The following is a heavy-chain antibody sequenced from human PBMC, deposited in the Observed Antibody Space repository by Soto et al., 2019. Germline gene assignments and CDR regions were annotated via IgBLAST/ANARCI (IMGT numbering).Heavy chain of an antibody. V-gene: IGHV1-69*13. Sequence: GASVKVSCKASGGTFSSYAISWVRQAPGQGLEWMGGIIPIFGTANYAQKFQGRVTITADESTSTAYMELSSLRSEDTAVYYCARVGVGDTAMENYYGMDVWGQGTTVTISS. D-gene: IGHD5-18*01. CDR1: GGTFSSYA. CDR3: ARVGVGDTAMENYYGMDV. CDR2: IIPIFGTA. J-gene: IGHJ6*02.